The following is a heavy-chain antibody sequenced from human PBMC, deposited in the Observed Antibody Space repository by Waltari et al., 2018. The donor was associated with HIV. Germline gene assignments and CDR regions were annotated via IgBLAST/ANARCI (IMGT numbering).Heavy chain of an antibody. CDR1: GFTFSSYS. D-gene: IGHD1-26*01. Sequence: EVQLVESGGGLVKPGGSLRLSCAASGFTFSSYSMTWVRQAPGKGLEWVSSISSSSSYIYYADSVKGRFTISRDNAKNSLYLQMNSLRAEDTAVYYCARVGTTAFIFDYWGQGTLVTVSS. CDR3: ARVGTTAFIFDY. J-gene: IGHJ4*02. V-gene: IGHV3-21*01. CDR2: ISSSSSYI.